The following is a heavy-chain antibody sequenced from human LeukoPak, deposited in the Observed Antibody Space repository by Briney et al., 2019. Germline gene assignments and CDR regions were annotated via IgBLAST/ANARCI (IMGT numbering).Heavy chain of an antibody. V-gene: IGHV1-8*01. CDR3: ATPGGVRVRGVKNYYGMDV. CDR1: GYTFTSYD. CDR2: MNPNSGNT. J-gene: IGHJ6*04. Sequence: ASVKVSCKASGYTFTSYDINWVRQATGQGLEWMGWMNPNSGNTGYAQKFQGRVTMTRNTSISTAYMELSSLRSEDTAVYYCATPGGVRVRGVKNYYGMDVWGKGTTVTVSS. D-gene: IGHD3-10*01.